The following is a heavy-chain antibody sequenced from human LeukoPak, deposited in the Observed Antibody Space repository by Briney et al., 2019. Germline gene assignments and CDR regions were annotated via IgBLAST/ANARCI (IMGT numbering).Heavy chain of an antibody. J-gene: IGHJ6*02. V-gene: IGHV3-33*01. CDR1: TFTFSDYG. Sequence: GGSLRLSCVGSTFTFSDYGMHWVRQAPGKGLEWVAVIWYDGSNKYYADSVKGRFTISRDNSKNTLYLQMNSLRAEDTAVYYCARSKYFDWLSGTYYYYGMDVWGQGTTVTVSS. CDR2: IWYDGSNK. D-gene: IGHD3-9*01. CDR3: ARSKYFDWLSGTYYYYGMDV.